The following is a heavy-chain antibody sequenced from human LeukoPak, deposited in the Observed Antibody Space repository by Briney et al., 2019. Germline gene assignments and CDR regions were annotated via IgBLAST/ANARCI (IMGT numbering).Heavy chain of an antibody. V-gene: IGHV3-15*01. CDR1: GFTFSNAW. J-gene: IGHJ4*02. CDR3: TTDVAATWIQLWPFDY. D-gene: IGHD5-18*01. Sequence: PGGSLRLSCAASGFTFSNAWMSWVRQAPGKGLEWVGRIKSKTDGGTTDYAAPVKGRFTISRDDSKNTLYLQMNSLKTEDTAVYYCTTDVAATWIQLWPFDYWGQGTLVTVSS. CDR2: IKSKTDGGTT.